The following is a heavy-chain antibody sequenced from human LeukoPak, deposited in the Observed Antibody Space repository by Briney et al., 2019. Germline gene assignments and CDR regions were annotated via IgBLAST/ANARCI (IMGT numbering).Heavy chain of an antibody. D-gene: IGHD3-9*01. CDR2: IIPIFGTA. Sequence: VASVKVSCKASGGTFSSYAISWVRQAPGQGLEWMGGIIPIFGTANYAQKFQGRVTITADESTSTAYMELSSLRSEDTAVYYCARGGGILTGYYNYYFDYWGQGTLVTVSS. CDR1: GGTFSSYA. V-gene: IGHV1-69*13. CDR3: ARGGGILTGYYNYYFDY. J-gene: IGHJ4*02.